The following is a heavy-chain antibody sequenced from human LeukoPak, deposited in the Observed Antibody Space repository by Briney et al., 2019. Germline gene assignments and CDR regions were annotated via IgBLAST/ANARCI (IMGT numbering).Heavy chain of an antibody. J-gene: IGHJ3*01. D-gene: IGHD2-21*01. CDR3: ARERRVKIPNAFDL. CDR2: IYYSGST. V-gene: IGHV4-59*01. CDR1: GGSISSYY. Sequence: SETLSLTCTVSGGSISSYYWSWIRQPPGKGLEWIGYIYYSGSTNYNPSLKSRATISVDTSKNQFSLKLSSVTAADTAVYYCARERRVKIPNAFDLWGQGTMVTVSS.